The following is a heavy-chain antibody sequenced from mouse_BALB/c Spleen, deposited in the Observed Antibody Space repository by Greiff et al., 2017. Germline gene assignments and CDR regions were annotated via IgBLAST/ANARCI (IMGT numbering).Heavy chain of an antibody. Sequence: EVQLVESGGGLVKPGGSLKLSCAASGFTFSSYAMSWVRQTPAKRLEWVATISSGGSYTYYPDSVKGRFTISRDNAKNTLYLQMSSLRSEDTAMYYCARHLVYGNYWYFDVWGAGTTVTVSS. D-gene: IGHD2-1*01. CDR2: ISSGGSYT. CDR1: GFTFSSYA. V-gene: IGHV5-9-3*01. J-gene: IGHJ1*01. CDR3: ARHLVYGNYWYFDV.